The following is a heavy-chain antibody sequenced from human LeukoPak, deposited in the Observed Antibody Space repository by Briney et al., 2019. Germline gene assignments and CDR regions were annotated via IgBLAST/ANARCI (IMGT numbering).Heavy chain of an antibody. CDR2: FDPEDGET. D-gene: IGHD6-19*01. Sequence: ASVKVSCKVSGYTLTESSMHWVRQAPGKGLAWMGGFDPEDGETIYAQKFQGRVTMTEDTSTDTAYMELSSLRSEDTAVYYCATDSMYSSGWYAIDYWGQGTLVTVSS. CDR1: GYTLTESS. CDR3: ATDSMYSSGWYAIDY. V-gene: IGHV1-24*01. J-gene: IGHJ4*02.